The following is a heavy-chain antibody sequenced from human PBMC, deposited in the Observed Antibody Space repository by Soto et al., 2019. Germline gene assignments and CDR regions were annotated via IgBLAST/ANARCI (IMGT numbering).Heavy chain of an antibody. CDR3: ARYPMDDYYSGMDV. CDR1: GASISSSHY. Sequence: QVQLQESGPGLVKPSGTLSLTCTVSGASISSSHYWTWVRQTPGKGLEWIGEIYHTGNTNYNPSLKSRVTLSLDKSKNQFSLRLDSVTAADTAVFYCARYPMDDYYSGMDVWGQGTTVTVSS. J-gene: IGHJ6*02. CDR2: IYHTGNT. V-gene: IGHV4-4*02.